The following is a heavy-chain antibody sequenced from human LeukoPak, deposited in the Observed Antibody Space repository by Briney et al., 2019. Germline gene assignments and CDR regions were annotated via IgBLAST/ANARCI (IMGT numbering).Heavy chain of an antibody. V-gene: IGHV3-23*01. J-gene: IGHJ4*02. CDR2: ISGSGRAT. CDR1: GFTFTSYA. CDR3: LKEVGAARYYDFWSGRD. D-gene: IGHD3-3*01. Sequence: TGGSLRLSCAASGFTFTSYAMSWVRQAPGKGLEWVSDISGSGRATSYADSVKGRFTMSRDNSKNTVYLQMNSLRAEDTAVYYCLKEVGAARYYDFWSGRDWAQGTLVTVSS.